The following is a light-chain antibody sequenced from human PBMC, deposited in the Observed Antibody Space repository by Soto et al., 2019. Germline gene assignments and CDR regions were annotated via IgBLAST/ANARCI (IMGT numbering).Light chain of an antibody. CDR1: SSDVGSYNL. CDR3: CSYAGSRHVV. CDR2: EVS. V-gene: IGLV2-23*02. J-gene: IGLJ2*01. Sequence: QSALTQPASVSGSPGQSITISCTGTSSDVGSYNLVSWYQQHPGKAPKLMIYEVSKRPSGVSNRFSGSKSGNTASLPISGLQAEDEADYYCCSYAGSRHVVFGGGTQLTVL.